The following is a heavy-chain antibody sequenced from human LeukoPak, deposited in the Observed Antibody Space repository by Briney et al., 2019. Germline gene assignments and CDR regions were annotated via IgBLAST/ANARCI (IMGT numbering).Heavy chain of an antibody. J-gene: IGHJ5*02. D-gene: IGHD1-14*01. CDR2: ISSSGGST. V-gene: IGHV3-23*01. CDR3: AKQNPRHDNWFDP. Sequence: PGGSLRLSCAASGVTFSSYAMSWVRQAPGKGLEWFSAISSSGGSTYYADSVKVRFTISRDSSKNTLYLQMNSLRAEDTAVYYCAKQNPRHDNWFDPWGQGTLVTVSS. CDR1: GVTFSSYA.